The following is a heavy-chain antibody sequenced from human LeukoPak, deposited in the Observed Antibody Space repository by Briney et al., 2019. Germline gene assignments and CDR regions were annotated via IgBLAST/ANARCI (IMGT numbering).Heavy chain of an antibody. CDR2: INFDGSTT. CDR3: GRGAGGSYYLDY. Sequence: GGSLRLCCAASGFTFSSYWMHWGRQAPGKGLVWVSRINFDGSTTNYADSVKGRFTISRDNAKNTLYLQMNSLRDEDTAVYYCGRGAGGSYYLDYWGQGALVTVSS. CDR1: GFTFSSYW. J-gene: IGHJ4*02. V-gene: IGHV3-74*01. D-gene: IGHD1-26*01.